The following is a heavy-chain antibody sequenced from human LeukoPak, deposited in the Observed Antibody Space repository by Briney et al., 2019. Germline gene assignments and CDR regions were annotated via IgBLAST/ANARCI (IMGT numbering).Heavy chain of an antibody. J-gene: IGHJ3*02. D-gene: IGHD5-18*01. CDR3: ARDRALYSYGSYDAFDI. CDR1: GGTFNSYA. Sequence: SVKVSCKASGGTFNSYAISWVRQAPGQGLEWMGRIIPILGIANYAQKFQGRVTITADKSTSTAYMELSSLRSEDTAVYYCARDRALYSYGSYDAFDIWGQGTMVTVSS. V-gene: IGHV1-69*04. CDR2: IIPILGIA.